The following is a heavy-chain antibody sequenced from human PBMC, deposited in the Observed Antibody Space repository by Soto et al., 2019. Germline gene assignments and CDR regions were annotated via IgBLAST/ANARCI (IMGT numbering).Heavy chain of an antibody. CDR2: IIPIFGTA. CDR1: GGTFSSYA. J-gene: IGHJ4*02. V-gene: IGHV1-69*01. Sequence: QVPLVQSGAEVKKPGSSVKVSCKASGGTFSSYAISWVRQAPGQGLEWMGGIIPIFGTANYAQKFQGRVTTTADESTSTAYMELSSLRSEDTAVYYCARDVSGYSGSYGFDYWGQGTLVTVSS. D-gene: IGHD1-26*01. CDR3: ARDVSGYSGSYGFDY.